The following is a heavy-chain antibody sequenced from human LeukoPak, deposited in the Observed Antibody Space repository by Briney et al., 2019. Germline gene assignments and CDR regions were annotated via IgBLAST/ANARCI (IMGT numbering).Heavy chain of an antibody. Sequence: ASVKVSCKASGYTFSDYYMHWVRQAPGQGLEWMGRINPKSGDTNYAQKFQGRVTMTRDTSISTAYMELSRLRSDDTAVYYCASESNYYGSGSYYNGVWFDPWGQGTLDTVSS. CDR2: INPKSGDT. V-gene: IGHV1-2*06. J-gene: IGHJ5*02. CDR3: ASESNYYGSGSYYNGVWFDP. CDR1: GYTFSDYY. D-gene: IGHD3-10*01.